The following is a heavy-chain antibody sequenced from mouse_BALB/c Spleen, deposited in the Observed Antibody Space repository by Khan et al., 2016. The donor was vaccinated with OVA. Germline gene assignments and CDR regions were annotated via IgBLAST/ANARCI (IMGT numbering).Heavy chain of an antibody. D-gene: IGHD1-1*01. J-gene: IGHJ4*01. CDR3: ASYNYYGGSLYAMGY. V-gene: IGHV1S41*01. Sequence: DLVKPGASVKLSCKASGYTVTSNWIYWIKQRPGEGLEWIGRLGPGSGSTDYNEMFKGKATLTVDTSSSTAYIQLSSLSSEDSAVYFCASYNYYGGSLYAMGYWGQGTSVTVSS. CDR2: LGPGSGST. CDR1: GYTVTSNW.